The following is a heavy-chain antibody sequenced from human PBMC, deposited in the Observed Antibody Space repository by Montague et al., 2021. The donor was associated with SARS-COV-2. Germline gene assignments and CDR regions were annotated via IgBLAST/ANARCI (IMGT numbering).Heavy chain of an antibody. J-gene: IGHJ4*03. CDR2: INHSGTT. CDR3: AKTGGFSEILGDYDNPRDVYVRHRQKDVQPPRRDFDF. D-gene: IGHD3-22*01. CDR1: GGSFSGSF. V-gene: IGHV4-34*01. Sequence: SETLSLTCAVYGGSFSGSFWTWIRQPPGKGLEWLGEINHSGTTKYNPSVESRVLMSVDTSKNQFALRLTSVTVADTAVYYCAKTGGFSEILGDYDNPRDVYVRHRQKDVQPPRRDFDFWGQGHLVTVSS.